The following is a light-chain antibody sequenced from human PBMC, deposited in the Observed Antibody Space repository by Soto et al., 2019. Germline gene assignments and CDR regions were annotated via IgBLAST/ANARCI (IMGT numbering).Light chain of an antibody. CDR2: GAS. J-gene: IGKJ1*01. Sequence: EIVMYMSVVALSVTPEERATFSFRASQSVSSNLAWYQQKPGQAPRLLIYGASSRATGIPARFSGSGSGTEFTLTIGSLQSADFAVYYCQQYNNWPLTWTFGQGTKADIK. V-gene: IGKV3-15*01. CDR3: QQYNNWPLTWT. CDR1: QSVSSN.